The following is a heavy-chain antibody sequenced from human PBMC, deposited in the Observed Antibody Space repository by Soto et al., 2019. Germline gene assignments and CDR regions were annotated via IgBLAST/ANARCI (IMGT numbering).Heavy chain of an antibody. V-gene: IGHV3-30*18. CDR2: ISYDGSNK. CDR3: AKAGGGADDAFDI. CDR1: GFTFSSYG. Sequence: QVQLVESGGGVVQPGRSLRLSCAASGFTFSSYGMHWVRQAPGKGLEWVAVISYDGSNKYYADSVKGRFTISRDDSKNTLYLQMNSLRAEDTAVYYCAKAGGGADDAFDIWGQGTMVTVSS. D-gene: IGHD3-16*01. J-gene: IGHJ3*02.